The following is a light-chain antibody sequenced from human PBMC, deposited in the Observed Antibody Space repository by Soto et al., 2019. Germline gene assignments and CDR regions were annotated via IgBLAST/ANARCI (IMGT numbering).Light chain of an antibody. V-gene: IGKV1-5*03. J-gene: IGKJ1*01. CDR2: KAS. CDR3: QQYNSYWT. Sequence: DIQMTQSPSTLSASVGDRVTITCRASQGIRSWLAWYQQKEGKAPKLLIHKASSLESGVPSRFSGSGSGTEFTLTISSLPPDDFATYCCQQYNSYWTFGHGTKVEIK. CDR1: QGIRSW.